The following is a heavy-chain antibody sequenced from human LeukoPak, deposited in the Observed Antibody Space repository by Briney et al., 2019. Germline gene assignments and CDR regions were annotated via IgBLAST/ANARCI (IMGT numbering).Heavy chain of an antibody. V-gene: IGHV3-21*01. D-gene: IGHD5-12*01. CDR1: GFTFSSYS. CDR3: ARDLRPYSGYDNLAFDI. J-gene: IGHJ3*02. CDR2: ISSSSSYI. Sequence: PGGSLRLSCAASGFTFSSYSMNWVRQAPGKGLEWVSSISSSSSYIYYADSVKGRFTISRDNAKNSLYLQVNSLRAEDTAVYYCARDLRPYSGYDNLAFDIWGQGTMVTVSS.